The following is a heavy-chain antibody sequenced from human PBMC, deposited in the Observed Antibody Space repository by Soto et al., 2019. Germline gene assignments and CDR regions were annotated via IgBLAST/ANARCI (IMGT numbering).Heavy chain of an antibody. Sequence: PGGSLRLSCVVSGFNFSGSAMHWVRQASGEGLEWVGRIRSKGKSYATSYAASVKGRFAISRDDAKNTAYLQMNSLKTEDTAVYYCTRLGPYCGTDCYFDYWGQGTLVTVSS. CDR2: IRSKGKSYAT. D-gene: IGHD2-21*02. J-gene: IGHJ4*02. CDR3: TRLGPYCGTDCYFDY. CDR1: GFNFSGSA. V-gene: IGHV3-73*01.